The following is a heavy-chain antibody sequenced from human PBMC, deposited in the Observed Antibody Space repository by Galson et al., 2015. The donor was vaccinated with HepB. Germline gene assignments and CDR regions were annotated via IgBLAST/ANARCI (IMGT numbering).Heavy chain of an antibody. CDR1: GYTFTSYY. V-gene: IGHV1-46*04. Sequence: SVKVSCKASGYTFTSYYMHWVRQAPGQGLEWMGVINPSGGSTSYAQKLQGRVTMTRDTSTSTVYMELSSLRSEDTAVYYCANGGGGVAAAAPDFQHWGQGTLVTVSS. CDR3: ANGGGGVAAAAPDFQH. D-gene: IGHD6-13*01. CDR2: INPSGGST. J-gene: IGHJ1*01.